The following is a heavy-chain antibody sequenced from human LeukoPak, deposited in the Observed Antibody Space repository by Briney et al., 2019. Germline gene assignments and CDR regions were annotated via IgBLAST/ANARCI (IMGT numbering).Heavy chain of an antibody. V-gene: IGHV1-2*02. CDR2: INPNSGGT. CDR3: ARSRYYYDSSDP. Sequence: ASVKVSCKASGYTFTGYYMRWVRQAPGQGLEWMGWINPNSGGTNYAQKFQGRVTMTRDTSISTAYMELSRLRSDDTAVYYCARSRYYYDSSDPWGQGTLVTVSS. J-gene: IGHJ5*02. D-gene: IGHD3-22*01. CDR1: GYTFTGYY.